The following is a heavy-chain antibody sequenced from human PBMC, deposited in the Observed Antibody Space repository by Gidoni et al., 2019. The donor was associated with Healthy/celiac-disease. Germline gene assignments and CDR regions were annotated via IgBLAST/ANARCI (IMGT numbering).Heavy chain of an antibody. J-gene: IGHJ4*02. D-gene: IGHD4-17*01. CDR1: GGSISSSSYY. Sequence: QLQLQESGPGLVKPSETLSLTCTVSGGSISSSSYYWGGIRQHPGKGLEWIGSYYYSGSTYYNPSLKDRVTISVDTSKNQFSLKLSSVTAADTAVYYCASLDDYGDYNDYWGQGTLVTVSS. V-gene: IGHV4-39*01. CDR2: YYYSGST. CDR3: ASLDDYGDYNDY.